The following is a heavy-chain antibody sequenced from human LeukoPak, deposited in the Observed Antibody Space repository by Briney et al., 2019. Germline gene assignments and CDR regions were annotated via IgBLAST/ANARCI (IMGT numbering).Heavy chain of an antibody. V-gene: IGHV3-23*01. Sequence: GGSLRLSCAVSGFAFGSEAMSWVRQSPARGLEWVASISPGGGTTYYADYVKGRFTISRDNSKNTLYLQMNSLRAEDTAVYYCAKGPLTEVAGTTWDYWGQGTPVTVSS. CDR2: ISPGGGTT. CDR1: GFAFGSEA. CDR3: AKGPLTEVAGTTWDY. D-gene: IGHD6-19*01. J-gene: IGHJ4*02.